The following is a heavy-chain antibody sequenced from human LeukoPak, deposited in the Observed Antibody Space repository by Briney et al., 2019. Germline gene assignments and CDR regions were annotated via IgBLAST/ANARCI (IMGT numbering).Heavy chain of an antibody. CDR1: GGSIMSNY. CDR2: RYVGGRD. CDR3: ANTTRVAPDGRAEYFQH. V-gene: IGHV4-59*03. Sequence: SETLSLTCIVSGGSIMSNYWSWIRQPPGKGLEWIGCRYVGGRDLYNPSLRGRVTISVDASEKQISLSLRSVTAADTAMYYCANTTRVAPDGRAEYFQHWGQGTLAIVSS. J-gene: IGHJ1*01. D-gene: IGHD5-12*01.